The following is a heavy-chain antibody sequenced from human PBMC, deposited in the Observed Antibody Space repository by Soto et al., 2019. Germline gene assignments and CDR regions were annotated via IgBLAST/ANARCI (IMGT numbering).Heavy chain of an antibody. J-gene: IGHJ6*02. V-gene: IGHV4-4*07. CDR1: GGSIRSYY. D-gene: IGHD1-26*01. CDR2: IYTSGST. Sequence: SETLSLTCNISGGSIRSYYWSWVRQPAGKPLEWIGRIYTSGSTNYNPSLKSRVSMSVDTSKNQFSLEVTSVTAADTAVYYCARGGASGFGMDVWGLGTTVTVSS. CDR3: ARGGASGFGMDV.